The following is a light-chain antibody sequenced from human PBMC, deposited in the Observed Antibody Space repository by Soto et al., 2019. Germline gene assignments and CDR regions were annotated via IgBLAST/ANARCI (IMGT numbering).Light chain of an antibody. CDR3: QQANSFPLT. J-gene: IGKJ4*01. Sequence: DIQMTQSPATLSASVGDRVTITCRASQSVRSWLAWYQQKPGTAPKLLIFDASRLESGVPSGFSGSGSGTDFTLTISSLQPEDFATYYCQQANSFPLTFGGGTKVDIK. CDR2: DAS. V-gene: IGKV1-5*01. CDR1: QSVRSW.